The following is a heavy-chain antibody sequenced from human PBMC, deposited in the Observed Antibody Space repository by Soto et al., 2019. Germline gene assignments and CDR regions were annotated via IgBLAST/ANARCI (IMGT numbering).Heavy chain of an antibody. D-gene: IGHD3-10*01. CDR3: ARETGSGSYYDY. J-gene: IGHJ4*02. V-gene: IGHV4-59*01. Sequence: PSETLSLTCTVSGGSISSYFWSWIRQPPGKGLEWIGYIYYSGTTSYNPSLKNRVTISVDTSKNQFSLSLSSVTAADTGVYYCARETGSGSYYDYWGQGALVTVSS. CDR1: GGSISSYF. CDR2: IYYSGTT.